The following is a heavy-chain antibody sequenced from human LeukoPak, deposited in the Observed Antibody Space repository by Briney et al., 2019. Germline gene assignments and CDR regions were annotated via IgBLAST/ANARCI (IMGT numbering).Heavy chain of an antibody. J-gene: IGHJ6*03. CDR3: ARGRSGSSSLPVYYMDV. D-gene: IGHD6-6*01. Sequence: GGSLRLSCAASGFTFSSYSMNWVRQAPGKGLEWVSYISSSSSTIYYADPVKGRFTISRDNAKNSLYLQMNSLRAEDTAVYYCARGRSGSSSLPVYYMDVWGKGTTVTVSS. CDR1: GFTFSSYS. CDR2: ISSSSSTI. V-gene: IGHV3-48*04.